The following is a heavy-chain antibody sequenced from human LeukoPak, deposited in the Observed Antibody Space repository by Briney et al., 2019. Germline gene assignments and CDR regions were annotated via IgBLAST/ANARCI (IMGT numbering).Heavy chain of an antibody. CDR3: ARERREAYYFDY. CDR2: IYYSGST. Sequence: PSEALSLTCTVSGGSISSYHWSWIRQPPGKGLEWIGYIYYSGSTNYNPSLKSRVTISVDTSKNQFSLKLSSVTAADTAVYYCARERREAYYFDYWGQGTLVTVSS. J-gene: IGHJ4*02. V-gene: IGHV4-59*01. CDR1: GGSISSYH. D-gene: IGHD5-24*01.